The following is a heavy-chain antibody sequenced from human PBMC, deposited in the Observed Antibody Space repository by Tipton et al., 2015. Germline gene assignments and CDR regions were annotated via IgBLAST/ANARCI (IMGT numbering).Heavy chain of an antibody. CDR2: ISGFNGNT. CDR3: AKDITVTAPNAFDV. V-gene: IGHV1-18*04. CDR1: GYMFEECG. D-gene: IGHD6-19*01. J-gene: IGHJ3*01. Sequence: QLVQSGAEVKRPGASVKVSCKASGYMFEECGISWVRQAPGQGLEWLGWISGFNGNTKYAHQYQGRLKVTADTSASMTYMELGSLRSDDTAIYYCAKDITVTAPNAFDVWGQGTMVIVSS.